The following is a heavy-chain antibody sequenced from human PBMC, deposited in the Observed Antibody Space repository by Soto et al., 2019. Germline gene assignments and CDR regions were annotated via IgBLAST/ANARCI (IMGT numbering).Heavy chain of an antibody. D-gene: IGHD3-10*01. CDR2: ISVNNGNT. CDR3: ARFNGSGTNYYMDV. J-gene: IGHJ6*03. Sequence: QVQLVQSGAELKKPGASAKVSCKASGYMFTSYGISWVRQAPGQGLEWMAWISVNNGNTNYAQKLQGRVTMTTDTSTNTAQMELRSLRYDDTAVYYCARFNGSGTNYYMDVWGKGTTVIVSS. CDR1: GYMFTSYG. V-gene: IGHV1-18*01.